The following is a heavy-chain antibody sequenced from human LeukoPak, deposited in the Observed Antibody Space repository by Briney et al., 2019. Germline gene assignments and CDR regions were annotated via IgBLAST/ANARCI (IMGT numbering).Heavy chain of an antibody. CDR2: IRYDGSNK. D-gene: IGHD6-6*01. CDR3: ARPQAARSGWFDP. Sequence: GGSLRLSCAASGFTFSSYGMHWVRQAPGKGLEWVAFIRYDGSNKYYADSVKGRFTISRDNSKNTLYLQMNSLRAEDTAVYYCARPQAARSGWFDPWGQGTLVTVSS. J-gene: IGHJ5*02. CDR1: GFTFSSYG. V-gene: IGHV3-30*02.